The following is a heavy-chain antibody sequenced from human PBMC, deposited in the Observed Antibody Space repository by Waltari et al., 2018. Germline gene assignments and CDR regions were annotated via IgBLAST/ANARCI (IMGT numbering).Heavy chain of an antibody. CDR2: ISGSGGST. CDR1: GFTFSSYA. V-gene: IGHV3-23*01. Sequence: EVQLLESGGGLVQPGGSLRLSCAASGFTFSSYAMSWVRQAPGKGLEWVSAISGSGGSTYYADSVKGRFTSSRDNSKNTLYLQMNSLRAEDTAVYYCAKAPRSIAVAGTGYDYWGQGTLVTVSS. D-gene: IGHD6-19*01. CDR3: AKAPRSIAVAGTGYDY. J-gene: IGHJ4*02.